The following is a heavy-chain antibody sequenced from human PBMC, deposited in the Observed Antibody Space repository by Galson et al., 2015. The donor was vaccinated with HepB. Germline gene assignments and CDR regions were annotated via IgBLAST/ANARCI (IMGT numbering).Heavy chain of an antibody. CDR2: IDSSNSYI. CDR3: VRPRGAGAGDYQNWYFDL. V-gene: IGHV3-21*01. Sequence: SLRLSCAASGFTFSSYTMKWVRQAPGKGLEWISSIDSSNSYIYYADSVKGRFTISRDNSKNALYLQMNSLRVEDTALYYCVRPRGAGAGDYQNWYFDLWGRGTLVTVSS. J-gene: IGHJ2*01. D-gene: IGHD4-17*01. CDR1: GFTFSSYT.